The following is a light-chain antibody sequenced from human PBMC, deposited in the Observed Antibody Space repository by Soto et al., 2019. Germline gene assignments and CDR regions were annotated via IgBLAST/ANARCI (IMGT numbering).Light chain of an antibody. J-gene: IGLJ1*01. Sequence: QSVLTQPPSASGSPGQSVTISCTGTSSDVGGYNYVSWYQQHPGKAPKLMIYEVSKRRSGVPDRFSGSKSGNTASLTVSGLQAEDEADYYCSSYAGSNNLVFGTGAKVTVL. V-gene: IGLV2-8*01. CDR2: EVS. CDR3: SSYAGSNNLV. CDR1: SSDVGGYNY.